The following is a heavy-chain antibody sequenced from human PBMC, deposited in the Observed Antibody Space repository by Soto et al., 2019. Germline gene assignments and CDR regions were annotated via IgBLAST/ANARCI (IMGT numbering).Heavy chain of an antibody. CDR3: ARDEGGIVVVPAAPTILDY. J-gene: IGHJ4*02. CDR1: GFTFSSYA. CDR2: ISYDGSNK. V-gene: IGHV3-30-3*01. D-gene: IGHD2-2*01. Sequence: HPGGSLRLSCAASGFTFSSYAMHWVRQAPGKGLEWVAVISYDGSNKYYADSVKGRFTISRDNSKNKMYLQMNSLRAEDTAVYYCARDEGGIVVVPAAPTILDYWGQGTLVTVSS.